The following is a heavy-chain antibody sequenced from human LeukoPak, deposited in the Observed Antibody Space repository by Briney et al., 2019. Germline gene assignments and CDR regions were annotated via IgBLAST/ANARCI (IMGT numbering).Heavy chain of an antibody. J-gene: IGHJ4*02. CDR1: GWSFGGSY. CDR2: INPSGSP. V-gene: IGHV4-34*01. Sequence: SETLSLTCVVYGWSFGGSYWTWIRQPPGKGLQYIGEINPSGSPIYNLSLEGRVTISVDTSNNQFSLKLNSVTAADTAVYFCARRTYYYDDNAQARDYWGRGTLVTVSS. D-gene: IGHD3-22*01. CDR3: ARRTYYYDDNAQARDY.